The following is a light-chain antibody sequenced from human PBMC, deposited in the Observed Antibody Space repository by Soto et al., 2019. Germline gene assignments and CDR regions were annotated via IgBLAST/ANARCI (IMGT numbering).Light chain of an antibody. CDR2: GAS. J-gene: IGKJ5*01. Sequence: EIVLTQSPGILSLSPGERASLSCGASQSISSSFLAWYQQKPGQAPRLLIYGASIRATGIPDRFSGSGSGTDFTLTISSLEPEDFAVYYCQQRSNWPPITFGQGTRLEIK. CDR3: QQRSNWPPIT. CDR1: QSISSSF. V-gene: IGKV3D-20*02.